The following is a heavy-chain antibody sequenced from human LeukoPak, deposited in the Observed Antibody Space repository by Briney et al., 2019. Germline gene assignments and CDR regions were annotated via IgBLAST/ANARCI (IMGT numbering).Heavy chain of an antibody. V-gene: IGHV1-18*01. Sequence: ASVKVSCKASGYTFTSYGISWVRQAPGQGLEWMGWISAYNGNTNYAQKLQGRVTMTTDTSTSTAYMELRSLRAEDTAVYYCARDLRGGDYGYYYGMDVWGQGTTVTVSS. CDR2: ISAYNGNT. CDR3: ARDLRGGDYGYYYGMDV. D-gene: IGHD4-17*01. CDR1: GYTFTSYG. J-gene: IGHJ6*02.